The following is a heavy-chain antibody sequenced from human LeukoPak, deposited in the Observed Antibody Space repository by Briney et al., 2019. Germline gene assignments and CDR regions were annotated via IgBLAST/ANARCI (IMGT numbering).Heavy chain of an antibody. V-gene: IGHV3-23*01. J-gene: IGHJ5*02. CDR3: ARSSGASSSWFDP. Sequence: GGSLRLSCAASGFTFSSYAMSWVRQAPGKGLEWVSAISGSGGSTYYADSVKGRFTISRDRSKNTLYLQLKSLRAEDTALYYCARSSGASSSWFDPWGQGTLVTVSS. CDR2: ISGSGGST. D-gene: IGHD2-2*01. CDR1: GFTFSSYA.